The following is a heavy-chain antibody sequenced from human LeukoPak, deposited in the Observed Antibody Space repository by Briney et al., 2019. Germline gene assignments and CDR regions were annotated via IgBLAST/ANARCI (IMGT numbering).Heavy chain of an antibody. CDR1: GGSISSYY. Sequence: SETLSLTCTVSGGSISSYYWSWIRQPPGKGLEWIGYIYYSGSTNYNPSLKSRVTISVDTSKNQFSLKLSSVTAADTAVYYCARVGSEYYDILRLDYWGQGTLVTVSS. CDR3: ARVGSEYYDILRLDY. D-gene: IGHD3-9*01. CDR2: IYYSGST. J-gene: IGHJ4*02. V-gene: IGHV4-59*01.